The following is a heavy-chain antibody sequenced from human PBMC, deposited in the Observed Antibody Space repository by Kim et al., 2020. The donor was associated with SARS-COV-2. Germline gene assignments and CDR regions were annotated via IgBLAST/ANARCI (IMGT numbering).Heavy chain of an antibody. J-gene: IGHJ5*02. Sequence: SETLSLTCAVSGGSISSSNWWSWVRQPPGKGLEWIGEIYHSGSTNYNPSLKSRVTISVDKSKNQFSLKLSSVTAADTAVYYCASPRGYGSGFDPWGQGTLVTVSS. V-gene: IGHV4-4*02. CDR1: GGSISSSNW. CDR2: IYHSGST. CDR3: ASPRGYGSGFDP. D-gene: IGHD3-10*01.